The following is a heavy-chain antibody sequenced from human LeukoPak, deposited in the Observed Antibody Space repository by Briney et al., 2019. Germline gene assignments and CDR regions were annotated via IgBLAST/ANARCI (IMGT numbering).Heavy chain of an antibody. Sequence: GGSLRLSCAVSGFTFSGFWMSWSRQAPGKGLEWVASINSDGSEGYYVDSVKGRFTISRDNAKNSLYLQMNSLRAEDTAVYYCARDPYRFAFDIWGQGTVVLVSS. CDR2: INSDGSEG. J-gene: IGHJ3*02. CDR1: GFTFSGFW. CDR3: ARDPYRFAFDI. V-gene: IGHV3-7*03. D-gene: IGHD1-26*01.